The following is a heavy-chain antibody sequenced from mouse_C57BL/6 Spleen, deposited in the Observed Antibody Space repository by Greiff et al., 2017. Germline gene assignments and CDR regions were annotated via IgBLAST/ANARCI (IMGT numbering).Heavy chain of an antibody. CDR3: APAYYGKEGFAY. J-gene: IGHJ3*01. CDR1: GYTFTSYW. CDR2: IHPNSGST. D-gene: IGHD2-10*01. Sequence: QVQLQQPGAELVKPGASVKLSCKASGYTFTSYWMHWVKQRPGQGLEWIGMIHPNSGSTNYNEKFKSKATLTVDKSSSTAYMQLSSLTSEDSAVYYWAPAYYGKEGFAYWGQGTLVTVSA. V-gene: IGHV1-64*01.